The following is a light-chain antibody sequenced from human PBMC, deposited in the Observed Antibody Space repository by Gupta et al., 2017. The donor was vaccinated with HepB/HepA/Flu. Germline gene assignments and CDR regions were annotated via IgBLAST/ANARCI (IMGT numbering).Light chain of an antibody. Sequence: QSVLTQPPSASGTSGQRFTISCSGSSSNIGSNTVNWYQQLPGTAPKLLIYRNNQRSSGVPDRFFGSKSGTSASLAISGLQSEDEADYYCAAWDDSLNAYVFGTGTKVTVL. CDR3: AAWDDSLNAYV. V-gene: IGLV1-44*01. J-gene: IGLJ1*01. CDR2: RNN. CDR1: SSNIGSNT.